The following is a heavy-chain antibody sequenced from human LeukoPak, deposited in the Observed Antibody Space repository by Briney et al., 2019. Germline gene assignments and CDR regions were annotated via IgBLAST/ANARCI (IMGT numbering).Heavy chain of an antibody. Sequence: GASVKVSCKASGYTFTGYYMHWVRQAPGQGLEWMGWIDPNSGGTNYAQKFQGRVTMTRGTSISTAYMELSRLRSDDTAVYYCARGSLPAAIPNWFDPWGQGTLVTVSS. J-gene: IGHJ5*02. CDR2: IDPNSGGT. CDR3: ARGSLPAAIPNWFDP. D-gene: IGHD2-2*01. CDR1: GYTFTGYY. V-gene: IGHV1-2*02.